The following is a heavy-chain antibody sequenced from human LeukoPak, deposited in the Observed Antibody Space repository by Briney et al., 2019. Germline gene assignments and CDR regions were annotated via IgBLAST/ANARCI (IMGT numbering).Heavy chain of an antibody. Sequence: GASVKVSCKASGGTFSSYAISWVRQAPGQGLEWMGGIISIFGTANYAQKFQGRVTITADESTSTAYMELSSLRSEDTAVYYCARDAGSMPSRFDYWGQGTLVTVSS. CDR3: ARDAGSMPSRFDY. V-gene: IGHV1-69*13. J-gene: IGHJ4*02. CDR2: IISIFGTA. D-gene: IGHD1-14*01. CDR1: GGTFSSYA.